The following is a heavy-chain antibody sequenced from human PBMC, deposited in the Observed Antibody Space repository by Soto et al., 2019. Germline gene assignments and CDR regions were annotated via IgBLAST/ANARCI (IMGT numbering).Heavy chain of an antibody. D-gene: IGHD6-19*01. Sequence: ASVKVSCKASGYTFTSYGISWVRQAPGQGLEWMGWISAYNGNTNYAQKLQGRVTMTTDTSTSTAYMELRSLRSDDTAVYYCARGEDSGWYSPFVRWSDYYYYYGMDVWGQGTTVTVSS. CDR1: GYTFTSYG. CDR3: ARGEDSGWYSPFVRWSDYYYYYGMDV. J-gene: IGHJ6*02. CDR2: ISAYNGNT. V-gene: IGHV1-18*01.